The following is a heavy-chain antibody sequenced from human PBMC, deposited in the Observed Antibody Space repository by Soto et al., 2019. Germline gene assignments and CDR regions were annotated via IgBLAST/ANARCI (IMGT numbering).Heavy chain of an antibody. J-gene: IGHJ6*02. V-gene: IGHV1-18*01. D-gene: IGHD5-12*01. CDR2: ISAYNGNT. CDR1: GNTFTSYG. CDR3: ARDDRIRSIYDISAMDV. Sequence: ASVRVSCKASGNTFTSYGISWVRQAPGQGLEWMGWISAYNGNTKYSQKFQGRVTITTDTSASTAYMELSSLRSEDTAVYYCARDDRIRSIYDISAMDVWGQGTTVTVSS.